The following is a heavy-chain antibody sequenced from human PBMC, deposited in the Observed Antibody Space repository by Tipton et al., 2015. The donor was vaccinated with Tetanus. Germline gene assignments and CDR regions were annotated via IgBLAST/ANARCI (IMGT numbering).Heavy chain of an antibody. J-gene: IGHJ2*01. D-gene: IGHD1-26*01. CDR3: GRHGGSYIAYWCFDL. CDR1: GGSVSSSGYF. V-gene: IGHV4-39*01. Sequence: TLSLTCTVSGGSVSSSGYFWGWIRQSPGKGLEWMGSINSGGTPYHNPSLKSRLAISVDTSRNKFSLRLTSVTATDSAVYYCGRHGGSYIAYWCFDLWGRGSLVTVSS. CDR2: INSGGTP.